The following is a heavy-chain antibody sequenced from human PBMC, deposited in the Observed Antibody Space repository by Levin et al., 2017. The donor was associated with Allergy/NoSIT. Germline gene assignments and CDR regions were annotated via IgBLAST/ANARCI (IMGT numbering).Heavy chain of an antibody. CDR2: INTSTGNP. Sequence: AASVKVSCKASGDTLTTYAMNWVRQAPGQGLEWMGWINTSTGNPTYAQGFTGRFVFSLDTAVSTAYLQISSLKAEDTAVYYCATPTPDYGETGGAFDIWGQGTMVTVSS. D-gene: IGHD4-17*01. J-gene: IGHJ3*02. V-gene: IGHV7-4-1*02. CDR3: ATPTPDYGETGGAFDI. CDR1: GDTLTTYA.